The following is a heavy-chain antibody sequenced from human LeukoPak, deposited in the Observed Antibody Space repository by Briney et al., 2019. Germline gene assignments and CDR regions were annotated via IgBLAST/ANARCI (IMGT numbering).Heavy chain of an antibody. CDR3: AGSLGYCTSNVCYLKY. Sequence: ASVKVSCKASGYTFTNYGISWVRQAPRQGLEWMGWISAQHGQTEYAPNSQDRVTMTTDTYTNTAYMELRSLRSDDTAVYYCAGSLGYCTSNVCYLKYWGQGTLVTVSS. D-gene: IGHD2-8*01. J-gene: IGHJ4*02. CDR1: GYTFTNYG. CDR2: ISAQHGQT. V-gene: IGHV1-18*01.